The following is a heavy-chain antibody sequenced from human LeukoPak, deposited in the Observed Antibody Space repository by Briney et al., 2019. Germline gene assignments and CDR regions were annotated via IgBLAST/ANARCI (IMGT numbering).Heavy chain of an antibody. CDR3: ARRSYSSGWPY. CDR1: GGSFSGYY. J-gene: IGHJ4*02. CDR2: INHSGST. V-gene: IGHV4-34*01. Sequence: SETLSLTCAVYGGSFSGYYWSWIRQPPGKGLEWIGEINHSGSTNYNPSLKSRVTISVDTSKNQFSLKLSSVTAADTAVYYCARRSYSSGWPYWGQGNLVTVSS. D-gene: IGHD6-19*01.